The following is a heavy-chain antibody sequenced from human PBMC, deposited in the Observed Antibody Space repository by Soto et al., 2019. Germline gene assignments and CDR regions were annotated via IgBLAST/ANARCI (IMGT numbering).Heavy chain of an antibody. CDR3: AKRGSGAVAFDY. CDR1: GFTFSSYA. Sequence: GGSLRLSCAASGFTFSSYAMSWVRQAPGKGLEWVSTISGGGGRTYYADSVKGRFSVSRDNSKNTLYLQMNSLRAEDTALYYCAKRGSGAVAFDYWGQGTLVTVSS. V-gene: IGHV3-23*01. D-gene: IGHD6-19*01. CDR2: ISGGGGRT. J-gene: IGHJ4*02.